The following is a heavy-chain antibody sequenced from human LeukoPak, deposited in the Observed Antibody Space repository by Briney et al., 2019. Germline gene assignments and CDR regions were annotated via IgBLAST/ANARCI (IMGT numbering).Heavy chain of an antibody. J-gene: IGHJ5*02. V-gene: IGHV3-74*01. Sequence: GGSLRLSCADSGFTFSRYWMHWVRQTPGKGLVWVSCISADGSVTRYADSVKGRFTISRDNTKSTLYLQMHSLRAEDTAVYYCARAGADGSRMGFDPWGQGTLVTVSS. CDR2: ISADGSVT. D-gene: IGHD2-15*01. CDR1: GFTFSRYW. CDR3: ARAGADGSRMGFDP.